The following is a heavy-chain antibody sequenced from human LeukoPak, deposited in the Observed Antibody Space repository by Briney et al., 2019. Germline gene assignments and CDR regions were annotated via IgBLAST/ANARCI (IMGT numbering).Heavy chain of an antibody. V-gene: IGHV3-53*05. CDR2: IYSGGST. CDR1: GFTVSSNY. CDR3: AKAIEAAAGPPDLDY. J-gene: IGHJ4*02. Sequence: GGSLRLSCAASGFTVSSNYMSWVRQAPGKGLEWVSVIYSGGSTYYADSVKGRFTISRDNSKNTLYLQMNSLRAEDTAVYYCAKAIEAAAGPPDLDYWGQGTLVTVSS. D-gene: IGHD6-13*01.